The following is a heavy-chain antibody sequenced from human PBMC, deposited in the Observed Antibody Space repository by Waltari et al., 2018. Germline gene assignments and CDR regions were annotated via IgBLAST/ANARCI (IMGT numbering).Heavy chain of an antibody. D-gene: IGHD3-22*01. J-gene: IGHJ2*01. Sequence: QVQLQESGPGLVKPSETLSLTCAVSGYSISRGYYWGWIRQPPGKGLEWIGSIYHSGSTYYNPSLKSRVTISVDTSKNQFSLKLSSVTAADTAVYYCARDRSVITPYWYFDLWGRGTLVTVSS. V-gene: IGHV4-38-2*02. CDR1: GYSISRGYY. CDR3: ARDRSVITPYWYFDL. CDR2: IYHSGST.